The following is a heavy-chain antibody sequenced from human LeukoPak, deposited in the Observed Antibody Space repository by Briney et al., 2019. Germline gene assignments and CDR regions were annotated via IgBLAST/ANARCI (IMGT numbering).Heavy chain of an antibody. J-gene: IGHJ4*02. CDR1: GFTFDDHG. Sequence: GGSLRLSCIASGFTFDDHGMSLVRQAPGKGLEWVSNINWNGGSTGYVDSVKGRFTISRDNGKNSLYLQMNSLRVEDTAFYYCARDVSWGTSYFDYWGQGILVTVSS. CDR2: INWNGGST. V-gene: IGHV3-20*04. CDR3: ARDVSWGTSYFDY. D-gene: IGHD1-1*01.